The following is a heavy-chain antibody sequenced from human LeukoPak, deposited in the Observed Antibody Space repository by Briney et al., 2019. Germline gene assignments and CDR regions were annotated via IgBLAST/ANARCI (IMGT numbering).Heavy chain of an antibody. V-gene: IGHV1-2*02. CDR3: ARLGISSPLGDYYYYMDV. J-gene: IGHJ6*03. CDR1: GYTFTGYY. D-gene: IGHD6-6*01. CDR2: INPNSGGT. Sequence: ASVKVSCRASGYTFTGYYMHWVRQAPGQGLEWMGWINPNSGGTNYAQKFQGRVTMTRDTSISTAYMELSRLKASDTAMYYCARLGISSPLGDYYYYMDVWGKGTTVTVSS.